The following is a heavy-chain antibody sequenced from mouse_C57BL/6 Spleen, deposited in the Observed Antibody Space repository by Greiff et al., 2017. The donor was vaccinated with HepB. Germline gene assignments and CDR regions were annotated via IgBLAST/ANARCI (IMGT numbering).Heavy chain of an antibody. V-gene: IGHV5-4*01. CDR1: GFTFSSYA. CDR3: ARDTVYEYFDY. J-gene: IGHJ2*01. D-gene: IGHD2-3*01. CDR2: ISDGGSYT. Sequence: EVKLEESGGGLVKPGGSLKLSCAASGFTFSSYAMSWVRQTPEKRLEWVATISDGGSYTYYPDNVKGRFTISRDNAKNNLYLQMSHLKSEDTAMYYCARDTVYEYFDYWGQGTTLTVSS.